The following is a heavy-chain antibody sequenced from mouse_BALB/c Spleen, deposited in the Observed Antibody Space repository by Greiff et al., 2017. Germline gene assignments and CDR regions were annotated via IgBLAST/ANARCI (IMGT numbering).Heavy chain of an antibody. CDR1: GYTFTSYW. D-gene: IGHD6-1*01. V-gene: IGHV1-7*01. Sequence: VQRVESGAELAKPGASVKMSCKASGYTFTSYWMHWVKQRPGQGLEWIGYINPSTGYTEYNQKFKDKATLTADKSSSTAYMQLSSLTSEDSAVYYCAREGPPFAYWGQGTLVTVSA. CDR3: AREGPPFAY. J-gene: IGHJ3*01. CDR2: INPSTGYT.